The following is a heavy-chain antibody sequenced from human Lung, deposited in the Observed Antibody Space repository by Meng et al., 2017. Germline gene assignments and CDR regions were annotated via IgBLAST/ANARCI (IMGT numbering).Heavy chain of an antibody. CDR1: GFTFSSYG. V-gene: IGHV3-33*01. CDR2: IWYDGSNK. Sequence: QVQLVESGGGVVQPGRSLRLSCAASGFTFSSYGMHWVRQAPGKGLEWVAVIWYDGSNKYYADSVKGRFTISRDNSKNTLYLQINSLRAEDTAVYYCARGRYSSSSAVVDYWGQGTLVTVSS. D-gene: IGHD6-13*01. CDR3: ARGRYSSSSAVVDY. J-gene: IGHJ4*02.